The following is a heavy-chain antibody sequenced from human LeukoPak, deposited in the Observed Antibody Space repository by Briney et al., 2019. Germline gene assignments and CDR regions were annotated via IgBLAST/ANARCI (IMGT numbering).Heavy chain of an antibody. Sequence: ASVKVSCKXSGYTFTSYYMHWVRQAPGQGLEWMGIINPSGGSTSYAQKFQGRVTMTRDTSTSTVYMELSSLRSEDTAVYCCARDPRRIAVAGYAFDYWGQGTLVTVSS. CDR2: INPSGGST. CDR1: GYTFTSYY. J-gene: IGHJ4*02. D-gene: IGHD6-19*01. V-gene: IGHV1-46*01. CDR3: ARDPRRIAVAGYAFDY.